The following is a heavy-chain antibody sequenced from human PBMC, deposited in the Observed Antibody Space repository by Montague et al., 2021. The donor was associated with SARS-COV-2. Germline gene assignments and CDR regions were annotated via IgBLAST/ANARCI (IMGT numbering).Heavy chain of an antibody. D-gene: IGHD5-18*01. V-gene: IGHV3-23*01. Sequence: SLRLSCAASGFTFSSYAMSWVRQAPGKGLEWVSAISGSGGSTYYADSVKGRFTISRDNSKNTLYLQMNSLRAEDAAVYYCAKEGSRIQLWLHPGDSGLDVWGQGTTVSVS. CDR1: GFTFSSYA. CDR3: AKEGSRIQLWLHPGDSGLDV. J-gene: IGHJ6*02. CDR2: ISGSGGST.